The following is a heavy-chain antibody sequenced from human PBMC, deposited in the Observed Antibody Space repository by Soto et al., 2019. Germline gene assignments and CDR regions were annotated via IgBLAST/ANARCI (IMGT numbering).Heavy chain of an antibody. CDR3: ARDQGYCSGGSCYVFDS. D-gene: IGHD2-15*01. CDR2: IYYSGTT. V-gene: IGHV4-4*02. J-gene: IGHJ4*02. Sequence: QVQLQESGPGLVKPSGTLSLTCAVSGGSISSSNWWSWVRQPPGTGLEWIGEIYYSGTTKYNPSLKSRVTISVDKSKNQFSLNLYSMTAADTAVYYCARDQGYCSGGSCYVFDSWGQGTLVTVSS. CDR1: GGSISSSNW.